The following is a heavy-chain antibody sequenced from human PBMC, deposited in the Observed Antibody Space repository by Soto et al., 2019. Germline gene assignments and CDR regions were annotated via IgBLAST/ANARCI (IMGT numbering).Heavy chain of an antibody. J-gene: IGHJ4*02. CDR3: ARAPKVSGSSQTRPDF. CDR1: GGSITSYH. CDR2: TAYTGNT. D-gene: IGHD6-6*01. Sequence: SETLSLTCVVSGGSITSYHWSWVRQFPGKGLEWIAYTAYTGNTNYNPSLQSRVSISIDTSKKQFSLNLASVSAADTAVYYCARAPKVSGSSQTRPDFWGQGTLVTVSS. V-gene: IGHV4-59*12.